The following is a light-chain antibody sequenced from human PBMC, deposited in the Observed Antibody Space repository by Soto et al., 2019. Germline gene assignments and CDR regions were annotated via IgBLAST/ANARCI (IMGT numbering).Light chain of an antibody. J-gene: IGKJ5*01. CDR2: GAS. V-gene: IGKV3-20*01. Sequence: EIVLTQSPGTLSLSPGERATLSCRASQSVRSTYLAWYQQKPGQAPRLLIHGASSRATGIPDRFSGSGSGTDFTLTISRLEPEDFAVYYCQHYSSSLSITFC. CDR3: QHYSSSLSIT. CDR1: QSVRSTY.